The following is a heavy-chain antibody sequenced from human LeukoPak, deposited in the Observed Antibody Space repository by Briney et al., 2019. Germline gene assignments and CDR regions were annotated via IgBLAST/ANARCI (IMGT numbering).Heavy chain of an antibody. Sequence: PSETLSLTCTVSGGSISSSSYYWGWIRQPPGKGLEWIGSIYYSGSTYYNPSLKSRVTISVDTSKNQFSLKLSSVTAADTAVYYCARHVYSGGYYPDYWGQGTLVTVSS. D-gene: IGHD1-26*01. CDR3: ARHVYSGGYYPDY. CDR2: IYYSGST. CDR1: GGSISSSSYY. V-gene: IGHV4-39*01. J-gene: IGHJ4*02.